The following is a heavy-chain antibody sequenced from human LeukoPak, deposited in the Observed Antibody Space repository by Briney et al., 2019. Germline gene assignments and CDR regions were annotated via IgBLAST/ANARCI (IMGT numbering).Heavy chain of an antibody. CDR1: GFTFSNYG. Sequence: PGGSLRLSCAASGFTFSNYGMTWVRQAPGKGLEWVSTINVSGGSTYYADSVKGRFTISRDNSKNTVYLQMNSLRAEDTAVYYCTGNYYGSGSYADFDYWGQGTLVTVSS. D-gene: IGHD3-10*01. CDR2: INVSGGST. CDR3: TGNYYGSGSYADFDY. V-gene: IGHV3-23*01. J-gene: IGHJ4*02.